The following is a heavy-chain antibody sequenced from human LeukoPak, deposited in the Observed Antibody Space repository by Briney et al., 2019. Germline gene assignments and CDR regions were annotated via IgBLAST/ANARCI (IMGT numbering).Heavy chain of an antibody. CDR3: VKVPYGSGSYSTLDY. D-gene: IGHD3-10*01. CDR1: GFTFSSYG. V-gene: IGHV3-30*18. CDR2: ISYDGSNK. J-gene: IGHJ4*02. Sequence: GGSLRLSCAASGFTFSSYGMHWVRQAPGKGLEWVAVISYDGSNKYYADSVKGRFTISRDNSKNTLYLQINSLRAEDTAVYYCVKVPYGSGSYSTLDYWGQGTLVTVSS.